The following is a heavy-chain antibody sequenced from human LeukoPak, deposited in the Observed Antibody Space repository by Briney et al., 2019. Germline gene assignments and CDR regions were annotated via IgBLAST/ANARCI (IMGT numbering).Heavy chain of an antibody. D-gene: IGHD3-22*01. CDR1: GYTFPDYY. CDR2: INPSGGST. CDR3: ARHDSTAYYLDH. V-gene: IGHV1-46*01. Sequence: ASVKVSCKASGYTFPDYYIHWVRQAPGQGLEWMGIINPSGGSTSYAQGFQGRVTMTRDTSTSTVYMELSSLRSEDTAVYYCARHDSTAYYLDHWGQGTLVTVSS. J-gene: IGHJ4*02.